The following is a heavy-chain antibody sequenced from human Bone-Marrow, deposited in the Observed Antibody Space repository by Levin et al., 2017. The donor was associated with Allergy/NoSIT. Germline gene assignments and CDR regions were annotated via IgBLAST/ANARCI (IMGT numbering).Heavy chain of an antibody. D-gene: IGHD6-13*01. CDR1: GYTFTSYD. V-gene: IGHV1-8*01. J-gene: IGHJ4*02. CDR2: MNPNSGNT. Sequence: ASVKVSCKASGYTFTSYDINWVRQATGQGLEWMGWMNPNSGNTGYAQKFQGRVTMTRNTSISTAYMELSSLRSEDTAVYYCARARSGRAGYSSSWSGDYWGQGTLVTVSS. CDR3: ARARSGRAGYSSSWSGDY.